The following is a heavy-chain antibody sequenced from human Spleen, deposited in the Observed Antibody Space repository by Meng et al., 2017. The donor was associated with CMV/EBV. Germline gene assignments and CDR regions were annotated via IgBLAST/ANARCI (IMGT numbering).Heavy chain of an antibody. J-gene: IGHJ6*02. CDR1: GGSISSSNW. CDR3: AREGGKGDYRDYRMYYGMDV. CDR2: IYYSGNT. Sequence: SETLSLTCAVSGGSISSSNWWSWVRQPPGKGLEWIGSIYYSGNTYYNPSLKSPVTISVDTSKNQFSLRLSSVTAADTAVYYCAREGGKGDYRDYRMYYGMDVWGQGTTVTVSS. D-gene: IGHD4-11*01. V-gene: IGHV4-4*02.